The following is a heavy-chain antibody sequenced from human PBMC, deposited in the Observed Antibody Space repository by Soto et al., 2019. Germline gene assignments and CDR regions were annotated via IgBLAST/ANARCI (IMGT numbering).Heavy chain of an antibody. CDR1: GGSFSGYY. Sequence: SETLSLTCAVYGGSFSGYYWSWIRQPPGKGLEWIGEINHSGSTNYNPSLKSRGTISVDTSKNQSSLKLSSVTAADTAVYYCARRRTKQLVPGDNYFDYWGQGTLVTGSS. J-gene: IGHJ4*02. CDR3: ARRRTKQLVPGDNYFDY. D-gene: IGHD6-6*01. CDR2: INHSGST. V-gene: IGHV4-34*01.